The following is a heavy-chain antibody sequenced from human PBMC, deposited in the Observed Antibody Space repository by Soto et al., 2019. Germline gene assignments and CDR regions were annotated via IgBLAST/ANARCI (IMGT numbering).Heavy chain of an antibody. D-gene: IGHD6-19*01. J-gene: IGHJ4*02. CDR1: GDSISGYY. V-gene: IGHV4-4*07. CDR2: IYASGST. CDR3: ARSGYSSGWYTAFDS. Sequence: SETLSLTCTVSGDSISGYYWSWIRQPAGKGLEWIGRIYASGSTISNPSLRSRVALSVDTSKNQFSLKLNSVTAADTAMYYCARSGYSSGWYTAFDSWSQGTLVTVSS.